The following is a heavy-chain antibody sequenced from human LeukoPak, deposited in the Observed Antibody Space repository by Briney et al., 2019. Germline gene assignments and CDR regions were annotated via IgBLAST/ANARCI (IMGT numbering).Heavy chain of an antibody. V-gene: IGHV1-69*04. CDR1: GGTFSSYA. CDR2: INPILGIA. CDR3: ARGPQVNYYDSSGYLDY. Sequence: SVKVSCKASGGTFSSYAISWVRQAPGQGLEWMGRINPILGIANYAQKFQGRVTITADKSTSTAYMELSSLRSEDTAVYYCARGPQVNYYDSSGYLDYWGQGTLVTVSS. J-gene: IGHJ4*02. D-gene: IGHD3-22*01.